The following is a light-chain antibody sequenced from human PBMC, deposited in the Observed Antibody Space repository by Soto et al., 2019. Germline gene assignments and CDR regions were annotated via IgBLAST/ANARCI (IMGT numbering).Light chain of an antibody. J-gene: IGKJ1*01. CDR1: RSVDLW. CDR2: HAS. CDR3: QQYNTYS. V-gene: IGKV1-5*01. Sequence: DNHMTQSPSTLSSSLGDRVTITCRASRSVDLWLALYQQKPGKAPKLLIYHASTLESGVPSRFSGSGSGTEFSLTISSLQPDDFATYYCQQYNTYSFGQGTKVDI.